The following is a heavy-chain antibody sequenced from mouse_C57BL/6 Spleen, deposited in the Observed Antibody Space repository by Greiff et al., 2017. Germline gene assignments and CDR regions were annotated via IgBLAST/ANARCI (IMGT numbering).Heavy chain of an antibody. Sequence: VQLMESGAELVRPGASVKLSCTASGFNIKDYYMHWVKQRPEQGLEWIGRIDPEAGDTEYAPTFQGKATMTADTTTNTAYLQLSSLTAGGTAVYYCTSVVDWYFDVWGTGTTVTVSS. V-gene: IGHV14-1*01. CDR2: IDPEAGDT. J-gene: IGHJ1*03. CDR3: TSVVDWYFDV. D-gene: IGHD1-1*01. CDR1: GFNIKDYY.